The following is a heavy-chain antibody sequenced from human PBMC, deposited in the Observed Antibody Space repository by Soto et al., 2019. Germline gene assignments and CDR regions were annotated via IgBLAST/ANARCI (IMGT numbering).Heavy chain of an antibody. CDR3: ARGVSCSGGSCYSEWFDP. CDR1: GYTFTSYG. CDR2: ISAYNGNT. D-gene: IGHD2-15*01. J-gene: IGHJ5*02. V-gene: IGHV1-18*01. Sequence: ASVKVSCKASGYTFTSYGISWVRQAPGQGLEWMGWISAYNGNTNYAQKLQGRVTMTTDTSTSTAYMELRSLRSDDTAVYYCARGVSCSGGSCYSEWFDPWGQGTLVTVS.